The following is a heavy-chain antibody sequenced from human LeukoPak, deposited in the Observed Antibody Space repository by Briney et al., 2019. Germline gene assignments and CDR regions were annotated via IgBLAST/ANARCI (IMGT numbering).Heavy chain of an antibody. CDR3: ARLGPSGRLPPPSYSSGWFYFDY. V-gene: IGHV4-59*08. D-gene: IGHD6-19*01. Sequence: SETLSLTCTVSGGSISSYYWSWIRQPPGKGLEWIGYIYYSGSTNYNPSLKSRVTISVDTSKNQFSLKLSSVTAADTAVYYCARLGPSGRLPPPSYSSGWFYFDYWGQGTLVTVSS. CDR2: IYYSGST. J-gene: IGHJ4*02. CDR1: GGSISSYY.